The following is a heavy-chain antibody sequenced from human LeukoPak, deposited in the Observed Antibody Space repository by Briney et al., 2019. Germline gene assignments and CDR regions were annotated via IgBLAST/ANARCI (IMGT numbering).Heavy chain of an antibody. CDR1: GYTFTSYG. V-gene: IGHV1-18*01. D-gene: IGHD4-23*01. CDR3: ARETTVVISGMDV. J-gene: IGHJ6*04. Sequence: GASVKVSCKASGYTFTSYGISWVRQAPGQGLEWMGWIRAYNGNTNYAQQLQGRVNMTTDTSTRTAYMELRSLRSDDTAVYYCARETTVVISGMDVWEKGTTVTVSS. CDR2: IRAYNGNT.